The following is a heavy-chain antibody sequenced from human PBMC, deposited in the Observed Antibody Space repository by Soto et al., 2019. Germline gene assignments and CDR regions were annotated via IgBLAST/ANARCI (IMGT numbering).Heavy chain of an antibody. V-gene: IGHV1-8*01. Sequence: QVQLVQSGAEVKKPGASLKVSFKASGYTFTSYDINWVRQATGQGLEWMGWMDPDSGTTGNAQKFQGRVTMTRNTSISTAYMELSSLRSEDTAVYYCARERVGWFDPWGQGTLVTVSS. J-gene: IGHJ5*02. CDR2: MDPDSGTT. CDR1: GYTFTSYD. D-gene: IGHD1-26*01. CDR3: ARERVGWFDP.